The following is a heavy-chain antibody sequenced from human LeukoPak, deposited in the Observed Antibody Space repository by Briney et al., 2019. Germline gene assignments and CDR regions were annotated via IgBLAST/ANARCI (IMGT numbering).Heavy chain of an antibody. J-gene: IGHJ4*02. D-gene: IGHD6-13*01. V-gene: IGHV1-2*04. Sequence: GASVKVSCKASGYTFTGYYMHWVRQAPGKGLEWMGWINPNSGGTNYAQKFQGWVTMTRDTSISTAYMELSRLRSDDTAVYYCARDVAAAAFDYWGQGTLVTVSS. CDR2: INPNSGGT. CDR1: GYTFTGYY. CDR3: ARDVAAAAFDY.